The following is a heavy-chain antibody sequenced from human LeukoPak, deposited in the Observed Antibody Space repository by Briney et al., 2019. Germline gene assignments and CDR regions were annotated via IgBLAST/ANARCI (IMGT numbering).Heavy chain of an antibody. V-gene: IGHV4-34*01. CDR1: GGSFSGYY. CDR2: INHSGNT. CDR3: ARVFDYGDESPGYYYGMDV. D-gene: IGHD4-17*01. J-gene: IGHJ6*02. Sequence: SETLSLTCAVYGGSFSGYYWSWIRQPPGKGLEWIGEINHSGNTNYNPSLKSRVTMSVDTSKNQFSLNLRSVTAADTAVYYCARVFDYGDESPGYYYGMDVWGQGTTVTVSS.